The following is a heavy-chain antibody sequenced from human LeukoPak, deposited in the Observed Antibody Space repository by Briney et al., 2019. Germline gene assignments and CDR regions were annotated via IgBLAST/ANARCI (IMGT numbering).Heavy chain of an antibody. V-gene: IGHV3-33*01. D-gene: IGHD3-10*01. CDR2: IWYDGSNK. CDR1: GFTFSNYG. Sequence: GGSLRLSCAASGFTFSNYGMHWVRQAPGKGLEWVAVIWYDGSNKYYADSVKGRFTISRDNSKNTLYLQINSLRAEDTAVYYCARDRGNSHFDYWGQGTLVTVSS. J-gene: IGHJ4*02. CDR3: ARDRGNSHFDY.